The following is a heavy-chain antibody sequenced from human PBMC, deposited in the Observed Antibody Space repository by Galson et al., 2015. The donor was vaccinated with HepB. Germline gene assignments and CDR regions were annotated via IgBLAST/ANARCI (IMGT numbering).Heavy chain of an antibody. J-gene: IGHJ4*02. D-gene: IGHD3-16*01. V-gene: IGHV4-34*01. Sequence: TLSLTCAVYGGSFSGYHWSWIRQPPGKGLEWIGEINHSGSTNYNPSLKSRVTISVDTSKNQFSLKLSSVTAADTAVYYCARGQNVLNWGQGTLVTVSS. CDR2: INHSGST. CDR3: ARGQNVLN. CDR1: GGSFSGYH.